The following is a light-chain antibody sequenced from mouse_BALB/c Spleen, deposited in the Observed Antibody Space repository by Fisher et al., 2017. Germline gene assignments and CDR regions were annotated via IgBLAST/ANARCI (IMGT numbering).Light chain of an antibody. V-gene: IGKV4-61*01. Sequence: IVMTQTTAIMSASPGEKVTISCSASSSVSYMYWYQQKPGSSPKPWIYRTSNLASGVPARFSGSGSGTSYSLTLSSMEAEDAATYYCQQWSSYPLTFGAGTKLELK. CDR3: QQWSSYPLT. CDR2: RTS. J-gene: IGKJ5*01. CDR1: SSVSY.